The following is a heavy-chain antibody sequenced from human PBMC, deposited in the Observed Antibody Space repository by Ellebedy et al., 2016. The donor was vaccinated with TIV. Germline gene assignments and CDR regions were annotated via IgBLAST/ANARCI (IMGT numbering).Heavy chain of an antibody. Sequence: GGSLRLSCAASGFNFINYPMHWVRQAPGKGLEWVAAVSYDTDRNYYADSVKGRFTISRDNSKNTQYLQMSSLRTEDTAVYYCARDEKNWLGWHLDLWGRGTLVAVSA. V-gene: IGHV3-30-3*01. J-gene: IGHJ2*01. D-gene: IGHD1-1*01. CDR2: VSYDTDRN. CDR1: GFNFINYP. CDR3: ARDEKNWLGWHLDL.